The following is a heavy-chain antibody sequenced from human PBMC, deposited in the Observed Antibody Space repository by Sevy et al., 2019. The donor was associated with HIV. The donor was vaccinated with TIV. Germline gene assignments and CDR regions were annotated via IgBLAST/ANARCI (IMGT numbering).Heavy chain of an antibody. CDR2: ISGSGYAT. V-gene: IGHV3-23*01. D-gene: IGHD3-3*01. CDR1: GFTFDSYA. J-gene: IGHJ4*02. Sequence: GGSLRLSCAASGFTFDSYAMHWVRQVAGKGLEWVSTISGSGYATYYADSVKGRFIISRDTSRNTLYLQMNSLRVEDSAVYFCAKDRVRVFGVLVTFDSWGQGTLVTVSS. CDR3: AKDRVRVFGVLVTFDS.